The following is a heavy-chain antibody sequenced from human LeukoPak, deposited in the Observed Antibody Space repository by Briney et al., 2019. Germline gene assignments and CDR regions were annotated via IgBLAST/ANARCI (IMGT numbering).Heavy chain of an antibody. D-gene: IGHD1-26*01. J-gene: IGHJ6*02. V-gene: IGHV1-8*01. CDR3: ARWVPGWELQLYGMDV. CDR1: GYTFTSYD. CDR2: MNPNSGNT. Sequence: ASVKVSCKASGYTFTSYDINWVRQATGQGLEWMGWMNPNSGNTGYAQKFQGRVTMTRNTSISTAYMELSSLRSEDTAVYYCARWVPGWELQLYGMDVWGQGTAVTVSS.